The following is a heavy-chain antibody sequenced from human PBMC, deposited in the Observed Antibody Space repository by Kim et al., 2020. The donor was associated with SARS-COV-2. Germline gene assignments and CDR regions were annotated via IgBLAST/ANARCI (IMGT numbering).Heavy chain of an antibody. Sequence: ASVKVSCKASGYTFTSYGISWVRQAPGQGLEWMGWISAYNGNTNYAQKLQGRVTMTTDTSTSTAYMELRSLRSDDTAVYYCARTDNILRFLEWLGPVPEPNWFDPWGQGTLVTVSS. D-gene: IGHD3-3*01. CDR1: GYTFTSYG. CDR3: ARTDNILRFLEWLGPVPEPNWFDP. V-gene: IGHV1-18*01. CDR2: ISAYNGNT. J-gene: IGHJ5*02.